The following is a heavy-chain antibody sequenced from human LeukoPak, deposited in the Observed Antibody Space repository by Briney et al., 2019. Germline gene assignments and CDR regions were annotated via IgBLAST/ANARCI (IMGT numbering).Heavy chain of an antibody. Sequence: SETLSLTCTVSGGSISSGSYYWGWIRQPPGKGLEWIGSIYYSGSTYNNPSIKSRVLKSRVTISVDTSKNQFSLELNSVTAADTAVYYCARDPSVAAAGNNWFDPWGQGTLVTVSS. D-gene: IGHD6-13*01. CDR1: GGSISSGSYY. CDR2: IYYSGST. CDR3: ARDPSVAAAGNNWFDP. V-gene: IGHV4-39*07. J-gene: IGHJ5*02.